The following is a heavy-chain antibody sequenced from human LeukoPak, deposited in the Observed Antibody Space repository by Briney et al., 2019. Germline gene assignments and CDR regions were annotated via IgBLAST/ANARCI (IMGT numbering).Heavy chain of an antibody. V-gene: IGHV3-23*01. D-gene: IGHD3-10*01. Sequence: GGSLRLSCAASGFTFSDYYMSWIRQAPGKGLEWVSGISGVGAGTYYADSVKGRLTISRDNSKKTLYLQMSSLRAEDTAVYYCAKYRGSSSSTFDYWGQGALVTVSS. J-gene: IGHJ4*02. CDR3: AKYRGSSSSTFDY. CDR1: GFTFSDYY. CDR2: ISGVGAGT.